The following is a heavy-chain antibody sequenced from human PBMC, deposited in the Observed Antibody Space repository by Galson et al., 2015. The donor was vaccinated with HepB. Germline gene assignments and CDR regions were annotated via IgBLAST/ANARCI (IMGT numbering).Heavy chain of an antibody. V-gene: IGHV4-4*07. CDR3: ARGTYYYDSSGYSFGFDY. D-gene: IGHD3-22*01. J-gene: IGHJ4*02. CDR2: IYTSGST. Sequence: ETLSLTCTVSGGSISSYYWSWIRQPAGKGLEWIGRIYTSGSTNYNPSLKSRVTMSVDTSKNQFSLKLSSVTAADTAVYYCARGTYYYDSSGYSFGFDYWGQGTLVTVSS. CDR1: GGSISSYY.